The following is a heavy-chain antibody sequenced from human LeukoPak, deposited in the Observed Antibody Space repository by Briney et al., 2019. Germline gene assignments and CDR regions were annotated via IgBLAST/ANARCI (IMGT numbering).Heavy chain of an antibody. V-gene: IGHV3-30-3*01. CDR3: ARAGIAARPRPYYYYGMDV. J-gene: IGHJ6*02. Sequence: GGSLRLSCAASGFTFNSYAMHWVRQAPGKGLEWVAVISYDGSNKYYADSVKGRFTISRDNSKNTLYLQMNSLRAEDTAVYYCARAGIAARPRPYYYYGMDVWGQGTTVTVSS. CDR2: ISYDGSNK. CDR1: GFTFNSYA. D-gene: IGHD6-6*01.